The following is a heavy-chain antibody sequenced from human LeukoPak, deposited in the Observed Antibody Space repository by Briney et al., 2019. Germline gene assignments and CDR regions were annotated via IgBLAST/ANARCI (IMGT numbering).Heavy chain of an antibody. CDR3: ARDHRGLYDY. Sequence: SQTLSLTCTVSGGSISSGGYYWSWIRQHPGKGLEWIGYIYYSGSTYYNPSLKSRATISVDTSKNQFSLKLSSVTAADTAVYYCARDHRGLYDYWGQGTLVTVSS. D-gene: IGHD2-8*01. CDR2: IYYSGST. J-gene: IGHJ4*02. V-gene: IGHV4-31*03. CDR1: GGSISSGGYY.